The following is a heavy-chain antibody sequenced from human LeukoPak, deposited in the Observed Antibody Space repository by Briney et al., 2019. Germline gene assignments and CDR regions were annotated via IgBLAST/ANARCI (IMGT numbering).Heavy chain of an antibody. D-gene: IGHD3-10*01. CDR2: INHSGST. J-gene: IGHJ4*02. CDR1: GGSFSGYY. V-gene: IGHV4-34*01. Sequence: PSETLSLTCAVYGGSFSGYYWSWIRQPPGKGLEWIGEINHSGSTNYNPSLKSRVTISVDTSKNQFSLKLSSVTAADTAVYYCARGPYYYGPGSYLDYWGQGTLVTVSS. CDR3: ARGPYYYGPGSYLDY.